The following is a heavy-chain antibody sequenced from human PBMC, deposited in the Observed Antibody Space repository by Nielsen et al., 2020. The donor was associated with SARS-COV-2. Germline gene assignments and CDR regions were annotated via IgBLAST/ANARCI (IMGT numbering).Heavy chain of an antibody. CDR1: GFTFSSYS. V-gene: IGHV3-21*01. Sequence: GESLKISCAASGFTFSSYSMNWVRQAPGKGLEWVSSISSSSSYIYYADSVKGRFTISRDNAKNSLYLQMNSLRAEDTAVYYCARAASSGLDYWGQGTLATVSS. D-gene: IGHD6-19*01. CDR2: ISSSSSYI. CDR3: ARAASSGLDY. J-gene: IGHJ4*02.